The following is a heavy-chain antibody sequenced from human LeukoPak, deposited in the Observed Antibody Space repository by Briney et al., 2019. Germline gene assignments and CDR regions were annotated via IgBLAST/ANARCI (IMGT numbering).Heavy chain of an antibody. J-gene: IGHJ6*03. CDR2: IKEDGREK. V-gene: IGHV3-7*01. CDR1: GFTFSNYW. CDR3: ARDLGSGGKDFHYMDV. Sequence: AGGSLRLSCAASGFTFSNYWMSWVRQAPGEGLEWVANIKEDGREKYYVDSVRGRFTISRDNAKNSLYLQMNSLRAEDTAVYYCARDLGSGGKDFHYMDVWGKGTTVTVSS. D-gene: IGHD3-10*01.